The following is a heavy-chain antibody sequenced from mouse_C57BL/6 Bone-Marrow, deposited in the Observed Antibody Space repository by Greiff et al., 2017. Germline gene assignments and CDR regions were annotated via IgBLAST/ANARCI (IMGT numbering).Heavy chain of an antibody. CDR3: AVSPITTVVAFDY. V-gene: IGHV5-6*01. CDR2: ISSGGSYT. Sequence: VQLKESGGDLVKPGGSLKLSCAASGFTFSSYGMSWVRQTPDKRLEWVATISSGGSYTYYPDSVKGRFTISRDHAKNTLYLQMSSLKSEDTAMYYCAVSPITTVVAFDYWGQGTTLTVSS. CDR1: GFTFSSYG. J-gene: IGHJ2*01. D-gene: IGHD1-1*01.